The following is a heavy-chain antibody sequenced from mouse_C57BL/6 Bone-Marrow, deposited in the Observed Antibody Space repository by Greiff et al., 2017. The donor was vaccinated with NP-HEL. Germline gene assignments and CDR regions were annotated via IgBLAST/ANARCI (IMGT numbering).Heavy chain of an antibody. J-gene: IGHJ4*01. V-gene: IGHV7-3*01. D-gene: IGHD2-4*01. CDR3: ARWDYGGYYAMDY. Sequence: EVQLVESGGGLVQPGGSLSLSCAASGFTFTAYYMSWVRQPPGKALEWLGFIRNKANGYTTEYSASVKGRFTISRDNSQSILYLQMNALRAEDRATYDCARWDYGGYYAMDYWGQGTSVTVSS. CDR1: GFTFTAYY. CDR2: IRNKANGYTT.